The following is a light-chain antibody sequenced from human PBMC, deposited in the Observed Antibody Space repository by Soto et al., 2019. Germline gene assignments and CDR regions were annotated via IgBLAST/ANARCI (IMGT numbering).Light chain of an antibody. J-gene: IGLJ2*01. CDR2: SND. Sequence: HSVLTQPPSMSGTPGQRVTISCSGSSSNIGSYTVSWYQQLPGTAPKFLIYSNDQRPSGVPDRFSGSKSGTSASLAISGLQSEDEATYYCAAWDDSLSGIVVFGGGTKLTVL. CDR1: SSNIGSYT. V-gene: IGLV1-44*01. CDR3: AAWDDSLSGIVV.